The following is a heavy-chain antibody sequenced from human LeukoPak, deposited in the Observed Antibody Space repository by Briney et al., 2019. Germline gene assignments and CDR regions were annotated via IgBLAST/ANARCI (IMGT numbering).Heavy chain of an antibody. CDR2: ISGSSGST. Sequence: GGSLRLSCAASGFTFSNYAMNWVRLAPGKGLEWVSTISGSSGSTYYADSVKGRFTISRDNSKNTPFLQVNSLRAEDTAVYYCAKDARRTFGLSSGLYRGSYYFDYWGQGTLVTVSS. J-gene: IGHJ4*02. V-gene: IGHV3-23*01. D-gene: IGHD6-19*01. CDR1: GFTFSNYA. CDR3: AKDARRTFGLSSGLYRGSYYFDY.